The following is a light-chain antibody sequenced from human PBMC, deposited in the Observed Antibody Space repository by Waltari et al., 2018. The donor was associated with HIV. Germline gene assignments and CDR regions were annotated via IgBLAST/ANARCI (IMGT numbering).Light chain of an antibody. J-gene: IGKJ1*01. CDR3: QQYNNWWT. CDR2: GAS. Sequence: TVMTQSPATLSVPPGERATLSCRASQRVSGKLAWYQQKPGQAPRLLIYGASTRATGIPARFSGSGSGTEFTLTISSLQSEDFAVYYCQQYNNWWTFGQGTKVEIK. V-gene: IGKV3-15*01. CDR1: QRVSGK.